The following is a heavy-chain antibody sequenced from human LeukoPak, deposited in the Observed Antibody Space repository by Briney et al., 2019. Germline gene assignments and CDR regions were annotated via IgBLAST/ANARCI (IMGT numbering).Heavy chain of an antibody. J-gene: IGHJ5*02. D-gene: IGHD3-3*01. Sequence: SETLSLTCAAYNGSLSGYHWSWIRQSPGKGLEWIGEVNEDGNNYFNPSLRGRVSISIDTSRNHFSLKLMSVTDADTAVYNCARASWSGGGGFDPWGQGTLVTVSS. CDR2: VNEDGNN. CDR1: NGSLSGYH. V-gene: IGHV4-34*01. CDR3: ARASWSGGGGFDP.